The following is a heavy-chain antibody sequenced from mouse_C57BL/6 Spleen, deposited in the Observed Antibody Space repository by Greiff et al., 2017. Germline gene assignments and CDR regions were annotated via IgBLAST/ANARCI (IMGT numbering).Heavy chain of an antibody. V-gene: IGHV1-4*01. CDR3: ARWNGYYAMDY. J-gene: IGHJ4*01. Sequence: QVHVKQSGAELARPGASVKMSCKASGYTFTSYTMHWVKQRPGQGLEWIGYINPSSGYTKYNQKFKDKATLTADKSSSTAYMQLSSLTSEDSAVYYCARWNGYYAMDYWGQGTSVTVSS. CDR1: GYTFTSYT. CDR2: INPSSGYT.